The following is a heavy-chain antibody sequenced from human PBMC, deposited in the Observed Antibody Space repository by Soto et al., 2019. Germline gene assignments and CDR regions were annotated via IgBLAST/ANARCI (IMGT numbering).Heavy chain of an antibody. CDR3: ARPYHKLVTYFFDY. D-gene: IGHD6-6*01. CDR1: GFTFSSYA. J-gene: IGHJ4*02. V-gene: IGHV3-30-3*01. CDR2: ISYDGSNK. Sequence: QVQLVESGGGVVQPGRSLRLSCAASGFTFSSYAMHWVRQAPGKGLEWGAVISYDGSNKYYADSVKGRFTISRDKSKNPLYLQMNNLRAEDRAVYYWARPYHKLVTYFFDYWGQGTLVNVSS.